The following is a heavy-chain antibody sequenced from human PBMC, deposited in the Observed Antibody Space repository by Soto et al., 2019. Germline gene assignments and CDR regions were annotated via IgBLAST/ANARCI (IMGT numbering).Heavy chain of an antibody. V-gene: IGHV4-30-2*01. Sequence: SETLSLTCAVSGGSISSGGYSWSWIRQPPGKGLEWIGYIYHSGSTYYNPSLKSRVTISVDRSKNQFSLKLSSVTAADTAVYYCAKDMESDTVTTWNYFDYWGQGTLVTVSS. CDR2: IYHSGST. CDR1: GGSISSGGYS. CDR3: AKDMESDTVTTWNYFDY. J-gene: IGHJ4*02. D-gene: IGHD4-17*01.